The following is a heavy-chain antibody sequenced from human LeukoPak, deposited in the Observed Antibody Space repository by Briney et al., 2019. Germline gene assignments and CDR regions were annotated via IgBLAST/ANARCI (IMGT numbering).Heavy chain of an antibody. CDR1: VFTLRSYG. D-gene: IGHD5-12*01. V-gene: IGHV3-23*01. Sequence: GGSLRLSCAASVFTLRSYGMSWVRQAPGKGLEWVAATSGSGVNSYYADSVRGRFTISRDNTQNTLYLQMDSLRAEDTALYYCAKEYSGYDFDYWGQGTLVTVSS. CDR2: TSGSGVNS. J-gene: IGHJ4*02. CDR3: AKEYSGYDFDY.